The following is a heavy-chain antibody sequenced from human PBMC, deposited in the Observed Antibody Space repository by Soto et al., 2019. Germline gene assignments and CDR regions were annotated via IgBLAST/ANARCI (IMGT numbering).Heavy chain of an antibody. J-gene: IGHJ5*02. D-gene: IGHD4-4*01. CDR2: ISSSSSYI. V-gene: IGHV3-21*01. CDR1: GFTFSSYS. CDR3: ARDPMTTVTLNWFDP. Sequence: GGSLRLSCAASGFTFSSYSMNWVRQAPGKGLEWVSSISSSSSYIYYADSVRGRFTISRDNAKNSLYLQMNSLRAEDTAVYYCARDPMTTVTLNWFDPWGQGTLVTVSS.